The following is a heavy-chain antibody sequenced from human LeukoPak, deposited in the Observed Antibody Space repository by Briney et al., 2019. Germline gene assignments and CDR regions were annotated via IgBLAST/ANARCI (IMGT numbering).Heavy chain of an antibody. CDR3: ARSGPQYYDFWSGYYYYMDV. CDR1: GAPISSYY. Sequence: SETLSLTCTLSGAPISSYYWSWIRQPPGKGMEWIGYIYYSGSTNYNPSLKSRVTISVDTSKNQFSLKLSSVTAADTAVYYCARSGPQYYDFWSGYYYYMDVWGKGTTVTVSS. J-gene: IGHJ6*03. V-gene: IGHV4-59*01. D-gene: IGHD3-3*01. CDR2: IYYSGST.